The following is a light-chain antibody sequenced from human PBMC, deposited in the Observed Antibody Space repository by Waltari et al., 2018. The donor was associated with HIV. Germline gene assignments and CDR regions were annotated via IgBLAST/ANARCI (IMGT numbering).Light chain of an antibody. J-gene: IGLJ2*01. Sequence: LTQPPSVSVAPGQTARITCGGNNIGSKSVHWYQQKPGQAPVLVIYDDIGRPSGIPERFSGSNSGNTATLTISRVEAGDEADYYCQVWDSSSDHLFGGGTKVTVL. CDR3: QVWDSSSDHL. CDR1: NIGSKS. V-gene: IGLV3-21*02. CDR2: DDI.